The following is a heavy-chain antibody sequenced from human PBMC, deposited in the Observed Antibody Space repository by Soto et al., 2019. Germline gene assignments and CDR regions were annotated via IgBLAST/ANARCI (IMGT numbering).Heavy chain of an antibody. V-gene: IGHV3-33*01. CDR3: ARDKVSEIAVKPDYSFDY. CDR1: GFTFSSYG. CDR2: IWYDGSKK. J-gene: IGHJ4*02. D-gene: IGHD6-19*01. Sequence: QVQLVESGGGVVQPGRSLRLSCAASGFTFSSYGMHWVRQAPGKGLEWVAVIWYDGSKKYYADSVKGRFTISRDNSKNTLYLQMNSLTAEDTAVYYCARDKVSEIAVKPDYSFDYWGQGTLVTVSS.